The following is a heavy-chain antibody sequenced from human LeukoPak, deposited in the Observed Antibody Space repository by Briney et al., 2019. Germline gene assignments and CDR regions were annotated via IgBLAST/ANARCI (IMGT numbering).Heavy chain of an antibody. Sequence: GGSLRLSCEASGFTFSSYWMHWVRQVPGKGLVWVSRISSDGSTTSYADSVKGRFSISRFNAKETLYLQMNSLRVEDTAVYYCARWTDDVDIWGQGTLVTVSS. CDR1: GFTFSSYW. CDR3: ARWTDDVDI. J-gene: IGHJ3*02. V-gene: IGHV3-74*01. D-gene: IGHD3-3*01. CDR2: ISSDGSTT.